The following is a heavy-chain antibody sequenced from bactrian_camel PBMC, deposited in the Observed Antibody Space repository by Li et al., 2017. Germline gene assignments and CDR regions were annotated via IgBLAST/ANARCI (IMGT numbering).Heavy chain of an antibody. D-gene: IGHD2*01. CDR1: GNAYSDHC. Sequence: HVQLVESGGGSVQAGGSLKLSCVVSGNAYSDHCAAWFRRAPGKEREGVAAIYSLVGDTYYDDSVKGRFTISQDNSSRTVYLEMNSLKPEDTAVYYCVSLVGRPLVHQGTQVTVS. V-gene: IGHV3S6*01. CDR2: IYSLVGDT. J-gene: IGHJ4*01.